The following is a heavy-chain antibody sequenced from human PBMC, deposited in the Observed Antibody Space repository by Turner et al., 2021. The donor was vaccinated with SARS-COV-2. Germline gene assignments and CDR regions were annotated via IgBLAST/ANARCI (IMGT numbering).Heavy chain of an antibody. CDR3: ATAPPIAAAGRWFDP. V-gene: IGHV1-24*01. J-gene: IGHJ5*02. CDR2: FDREDGET. D-gene: IGHD6-13*01. CDR1: GYTLTELS. Sequence: QVQLVQSGAEVKKPGASVKVSCKVSGYTLTELSMHWVRQAPGKGLEWMGGFDREDGETSYAQKFQGRLTMTEDTSTDTAYMELSSLRSEDTAVYYCATAPPIAAAGRWFDPWGQGTLVTVSS.